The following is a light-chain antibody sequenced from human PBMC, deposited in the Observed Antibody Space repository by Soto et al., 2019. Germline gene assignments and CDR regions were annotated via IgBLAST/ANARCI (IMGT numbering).Light chain of an antibody. CDR2: GAY. Sequence: EIVMTQSPAALSVSPGERATLSCRASQSVSSNLAWYQQKPGQAPRLLIYGAYTRATGIPARFSGSGSGTEFTLTISSLQSEDFAVYYYQQYNNWPPYTFGQGTKVDIK. CDR3: QQYNNWPPYT. J-gene: IGKJ2*01. CDR1: QSVSSN. V-gene: IGKV3-15*01.